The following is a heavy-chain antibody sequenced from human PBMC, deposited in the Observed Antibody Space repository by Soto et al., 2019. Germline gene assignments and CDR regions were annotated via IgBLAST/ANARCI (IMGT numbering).Heavy chain of an antibody. D-gene: IGHD6-19*01. CDR3: ARDSRTGSGLLPRALAI. CDR2: ISAYNGNT. CDR1: GYTFTRNG. Sequence: GASVKVSCKASGYTFTRNGISWVRQAPGQGREWMGWISAYNGNTNYAQKLQGRVSMTTGTSTSTAYMELRSLRSDDTAVYYCARDSRTGSGLLPRALAIWGQGTMVT. V-gene: IGHV1-18*01. J-gene: IGHJ3*02.